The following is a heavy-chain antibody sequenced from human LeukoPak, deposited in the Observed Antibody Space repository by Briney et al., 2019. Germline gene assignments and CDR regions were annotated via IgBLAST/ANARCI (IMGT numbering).Heavy chain of an antibody. CDR2: INHSGST. V-gene: IGHV4-34*01. Sequence: PSETLSLTCAVYGGSFSGYYWSWIRQPPGKGLEWIGEINHSGSTNYNPSLKSRVTISVDTSKNQFSLKLSSVTAADTAVYYCARDKRDIGIDYWGQGTLVTVSS. CDR3: ARDKRDIGIDY. CDR1: GGSFSGYY. J-gene: IGHJ4*02. D-gene: IGHD2-15*01.